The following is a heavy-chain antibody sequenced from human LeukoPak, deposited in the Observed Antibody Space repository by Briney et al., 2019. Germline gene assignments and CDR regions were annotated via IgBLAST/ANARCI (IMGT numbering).Heavy chain of an antibody. CDR2: ISYDGSNK. CDR3: ARDPNYSGYLYYFDY. D-gene: IGHD5-12*01. J-gene: IGHJ4*02. Sequence: GGSLRLSCAASGFTFSSYAMHWVRHAPGKGLEWVAVISYDGSNKYYADSVKGRFTISRDNSKNTLYLQMNSLRAEDTAVYYCARDPNYSGYLYYFDYWGQGTLVTVSS. V-gene: IGHV3-30-3*01. CDR1: GFTFSSYA.